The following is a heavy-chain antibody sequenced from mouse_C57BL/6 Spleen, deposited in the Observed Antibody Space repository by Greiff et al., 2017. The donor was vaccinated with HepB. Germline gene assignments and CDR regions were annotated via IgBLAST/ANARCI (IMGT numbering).Heavy chain of an antibody. D-gene: IGHD6-1*01. Sequence: DVMLVESGGDLVKPGGSLKLSCAASGFTFSSYGMSWVRQTPDKRLEWVATISSGGSYTYYPDSVKGRFTISRDNAKNTLYLQMSSLKSEDTAMYYCARQDLYYWGQGTTLTVSS. V-gene: IGHV5-6*02. CDR2: ISSGGSYT. CDR3: ARQDLYY. J-gene: IGHJ2*01. CDR1: GFTFSSYG.